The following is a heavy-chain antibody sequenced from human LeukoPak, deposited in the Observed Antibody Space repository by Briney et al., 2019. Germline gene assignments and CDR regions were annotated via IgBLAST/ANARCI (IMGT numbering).Heavy chain of an antibody. V-gene: IGHV1-2*02. D-gene: IGHD2-8*02. CDR3: ARSGSTGNSLDY. CDR2: IDPNSGDT. J-gene: IGHJ4*02. Sequence: ASVKVSCKASGYSFTGYFIHWVRQAPGQGLEWMGCIDPNSGDTKYAQKFQGRVSMPRDTSTRTAYMELSRLRSDGTAVYFCARSGSTGNSLDYWGQGTLVTVSS. CDR1: GYSFTGYF.